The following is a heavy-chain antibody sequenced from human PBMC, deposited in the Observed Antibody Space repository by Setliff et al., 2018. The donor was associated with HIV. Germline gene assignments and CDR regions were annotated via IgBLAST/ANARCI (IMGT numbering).Heavy chain of an antibody. CDR3: TRFDY. J-gene: IGHJ4*02. CDR2: TSFDGNNQ. Sequence: PGGSLRLSCAASGFIFSSYSTHWVRQAPGRGPEWVALTSFDGNNQYYADSVKGRFAISRDTSTNTVYLQMNSLRGDDTAVYYCTRFDYWGQGTLVTVSS. V-gene: IGHV3-30*09. CDR1: GFIFSSYS.